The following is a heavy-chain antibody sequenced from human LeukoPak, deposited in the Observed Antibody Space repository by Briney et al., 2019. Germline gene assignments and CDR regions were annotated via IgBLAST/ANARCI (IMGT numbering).Heavy chain of an antibody. V-gene: IGHV4-34*01. Sequence: SETLSLTCAVYGGSFSGYYWSWIRQPPGKGLEWIGEINHSGSTNYNPSLKSRVTISVDTSKNQFSLKLSSVTAADTAVYYCARGRVRPYWGQGTLVTASS. CDR2: INHSGST. CDR3: ARGRVRPY. D-gene: IGHD4/OR15-4a*01. J-gene: IGHJ4*02. CDR1: GGSFSGYY.